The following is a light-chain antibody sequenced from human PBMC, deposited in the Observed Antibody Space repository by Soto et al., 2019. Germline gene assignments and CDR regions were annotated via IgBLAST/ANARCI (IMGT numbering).Light chain of an antibody. Sequence: DIQMTQSPSSLSASVVDSVTITCRARQRIGPYVNWYQQKPGKPPKLLISAATNLADGVPSRFGGSGSGTDFTLSVSSLQPEDFATYYCQQSYSLPVWTFGQGTKVDIK. CDR1: QRIGPY. J-gene: IGKJ1*01. V-gene: IGKV1-39*01. CDR3: QQSYSLPVWT. CDR2: AAT.